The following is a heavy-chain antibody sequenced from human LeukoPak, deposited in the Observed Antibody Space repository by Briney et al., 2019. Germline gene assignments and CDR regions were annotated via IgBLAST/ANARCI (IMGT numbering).Heavy chain of an antibody. V-gene: IGHV7-4-1*02. D-gene: IGHD5-24*01. CDR2: IDTNTGIP. CDR1: GYTFTSYA. J-gene: IGHJ4*02. Sequence: ASVKVSCKASGYTFTSYALNWVRQAPGQGLEWMGWIDTNTGIPTYAQGFTGRFVFSLDTSVSTAYLQISSLKAEDTAVYFCARATPGVGLRWLQLHYFDYWGQGTLVTVSS. CDR3: ARATPGVGLRWLQLHYFDY.